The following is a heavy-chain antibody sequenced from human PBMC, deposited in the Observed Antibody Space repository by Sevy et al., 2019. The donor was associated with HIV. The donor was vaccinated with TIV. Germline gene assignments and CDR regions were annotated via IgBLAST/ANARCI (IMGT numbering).Heavy chain of an antibody. CDR3: ARENMGASSIAAHYGMDV. D-gene: IGHD6-6*01. V-gene: IGHV4-39*02. CDR1: GGSISSSSYY. CDR2: IYYSGST. J-gene: IGHJ6*02. Sequence: SETLSLTCTVSGGSISSSSYYWGWIRQPPGKGLEWIGSIYYSGSTYYHPSLKSRVTISVDTSKNQFSLKLSSVTAADTAVYYCARENMGASSIAAHYGMDVWGQGTTVTVSS.